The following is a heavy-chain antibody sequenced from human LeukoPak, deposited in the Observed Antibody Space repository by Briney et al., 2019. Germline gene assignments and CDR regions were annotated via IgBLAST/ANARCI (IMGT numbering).Heavy chain of an antibody. CDR2: INHSGST. D-gene: IGHD2-15*01. CDR3: ARDGFRNDCTGDTCYLRGRATYYFDY. J-gene: IGHJ4*02. Sequence: SETLSLTCSVYGGSFSGYSWNWIRLAPGKGLEWIGEINHSGSTNYNPSLKRRVTMAIDTSKKQFSLRLSSLTAADTAVYYCARDGFRNDCTGDTCYLRGRATYYFDYWGQGTRVTVSS. V-gene: IGHV4-34*01. CDR1: GGSFSGYS.